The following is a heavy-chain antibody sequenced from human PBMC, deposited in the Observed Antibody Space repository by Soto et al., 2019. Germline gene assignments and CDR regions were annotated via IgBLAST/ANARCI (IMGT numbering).Heavy chain of an antibody. Sequence: QVQLVQSGAEVKKPGSSVKVSCKASGGTFSSYPISWVRQAPGQGLEWMGRIIPILGIANYAQKFQGRVTITADKSTSTAYMELRSLRSEDTAVYYCARDPGIAAAGVDYWGQGTLVTVSS. CDR3: ARDPGIAAAGVDY. V-gene: IGHV1-69*04. CDR2: IIPILGIA. CDR1: GGTFSSYP. J-gene: IGHJ4*02. D-gene: IGHD6-13*01.